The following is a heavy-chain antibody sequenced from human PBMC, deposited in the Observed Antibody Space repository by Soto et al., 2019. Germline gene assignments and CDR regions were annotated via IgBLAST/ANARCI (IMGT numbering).Heavy chain of an antibody. CDR3: ARVGPWSSGWTSLYYYYYMDV. V-gene: IGHV3-33*01. D-gene: IGHD6-19*01. CDR1: GFTFSSYG. CDR2: IWYDGSNK. Sequence: GGSLRLSCAASGFTFSSYGMHWVRQAPGKGLEWVAVIWYDGSNKYYADSVKGRFTISRDNSKNTLYLQMNSLRAEDTAVYYCARVGPWSSGWTSLYYYYYMDVWGKGTTVTVSS. J-gene: IGHJ6*03.